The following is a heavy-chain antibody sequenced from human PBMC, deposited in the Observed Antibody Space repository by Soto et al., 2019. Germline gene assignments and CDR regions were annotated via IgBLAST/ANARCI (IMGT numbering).Heavy chain of an antibody. D-gene: IGHD6-25*01. CDR1: GGTFSSYT. V-gene: IGHV1-69*02. CDR3: ARFGYHYYYDGMDV. Sequence: QVQLVQSGAEVKKPGSSVKVSCKASGGTFSSYTISWVRQAPGQGLEWMGRIIPILGIANYAQKFQGRVTITADQSTDTAYMELSSLRSEDTSVYYWARFGYHYYYDGMDVWGQGTTVTVSS. J-gene: IGHJ6*02. CDR2: IIPILGIA.